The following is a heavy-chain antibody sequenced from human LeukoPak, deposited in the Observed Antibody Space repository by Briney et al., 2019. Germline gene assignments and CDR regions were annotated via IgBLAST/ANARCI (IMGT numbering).Heavy chain of an antibody. D-gene: IGHD6-13*01. Sequence: SETLSLTCTVSGDSFSSNNYYWGWIRQPPGKGLEWIGRIYTSGSTNYNPSLKSRVTMSVATSKNQFSLKLSSVTAADTAVYYCARDLGYSSSWYSSGWFDPWGQGTLVTVSS. J-gene: IGHJ5*02. CDR2: IYTSGST. V-gene: IGHV4-39*07. CDR3: ARDLGYSSSWYSSGWFDP. CDR1: GDSFSSNNYY.